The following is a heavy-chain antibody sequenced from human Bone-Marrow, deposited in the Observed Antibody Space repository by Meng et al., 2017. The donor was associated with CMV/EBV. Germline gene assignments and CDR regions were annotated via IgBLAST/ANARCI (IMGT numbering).Heavy chain of an antibody. CDR1: GFTFSSYA. CDR3: ARPLGGTHFDL. V-gene: IGHV5-51*01. J-gene: IGHJ2*01. D-gene: IGHD1-14*01. CDR2: IYPGDSDT. Sequence: GESLKISCAASGFTFSSYAMSWVRQAPGKGLEWMGIIYPGDSDTRYSPSFQGQVTISADKSISTAYLQWSSLKASDTAMYYCARPLGGTHFDLWGRGTLVTVSS.